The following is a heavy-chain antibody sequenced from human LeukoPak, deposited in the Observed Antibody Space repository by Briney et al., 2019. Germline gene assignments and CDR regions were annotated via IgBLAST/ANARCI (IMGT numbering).Heavy chain of an antibody. CDR3: ARDFYDYVWGSPPSRFDP. Sequence: GASVKVSCKASGYTFTGYYMHWVRQAPGQGLEWMGWINPNSGGTNYAQKFQGRVTMTRDTSISTAYMDLSRLRSDDTAVYYCARDFYDYVWGSPPSRFDPWGQGTLVTVSS. CDR1: GYTFTGYY. J-gene: IGHJ5*02. V-gene: IGHV1-2*02. D-gene: IGHD3-16*01. CDR2: INPNSGGT.